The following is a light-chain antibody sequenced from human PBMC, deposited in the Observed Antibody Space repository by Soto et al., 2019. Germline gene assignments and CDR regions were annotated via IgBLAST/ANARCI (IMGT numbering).Light chain of an antibody. CDR1: QAISNY. CDR3: LQTHAYPFT. J-gene: IGKJ5*01. CDR2: AAS. V-gene: IGKV1-16*01. Sequence: DVHMTQSPSSLSASVGDRVTIACRASQAISNYWRWYQQKPGEAPRFLIYAASSVRSGVPSSFSGSGYGTDFTLSISHLQPEDVATYYWLQTHAYPFTFGQGTRL.